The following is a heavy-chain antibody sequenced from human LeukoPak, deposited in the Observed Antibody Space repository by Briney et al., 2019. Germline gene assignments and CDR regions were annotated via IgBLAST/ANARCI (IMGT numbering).Heavy chain of an antibody. CDR2: IKSKTDGGTT. D-gene: IGHD3-3*01. CDR1: GFTFSKAW. J-gene: IGHJ4*02. V-gene: IGHV3-15*01. Sequence: VGSLRLSCAAAGFTFSKAWMSWVRQAPGKGLDWVGRIKSKTDGGTTDYAAPVKGRFTISRDDSKNTLYLQMNSLKTEDTAVYYCTTGPHYDFWSGYSPPFDYWGQGTLVTVSS. CDR3: TTGPHYDFWSGYSPPFDY.